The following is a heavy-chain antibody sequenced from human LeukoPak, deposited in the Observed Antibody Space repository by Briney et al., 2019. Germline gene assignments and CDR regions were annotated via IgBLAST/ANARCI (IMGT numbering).Heavy chain of an antibody. CDR1: GFTVSSNY. D-gene: IGHD5-18*01. J-gene: IGHJ4*02. CDR2: IYSGGST. CDR3: AKNTISEYSYGLYYFDL. Sequence: PGGSLRLSCAASGFTVSSNYMSWVRQAPGKGLEWVSVIYSGGSTYYADSVKGRFTISRDNSKNTLYLQMNSLRAEDTAVYYCAKNTISEYSYGLYYFDLWGQGTLVTVSS. V-gene: IGHV3-66*01.